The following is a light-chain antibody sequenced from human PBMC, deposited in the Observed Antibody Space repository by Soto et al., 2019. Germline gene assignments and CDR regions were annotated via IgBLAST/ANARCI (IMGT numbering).Light chain of an antibody. CDR2: EVN. CDR1: SSDVGSYNL. J-gene: IGLJ1*01. V-gene: IGLV2-14*02. Sequence: QSVLTQPASVSGSPGQSIAISCTESSSDVGSYNLGSWYQQHPGKAPKLMIYEVNKRPSGVPDRFSGSKSGNTASLTVSGLQAEDEADYYCSSYAGSSNVFGTGTKLTVL. CDR3: SSYAGSSNV.